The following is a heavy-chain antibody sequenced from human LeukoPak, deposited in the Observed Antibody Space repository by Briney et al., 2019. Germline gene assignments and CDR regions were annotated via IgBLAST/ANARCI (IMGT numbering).Heavy chain of an antibody. J-gene: IGHJ4*02. CDR3: TMNGYYSLDY. CDR1: GGSLSSTNW. CDR2: IFHSGST. V-gene: IGHV4-4*02. D-gene: IGHD1-26*01. Sequence: SGTLSLTCAVSGGSLSSTNWWSWVRQPPGKGLEWIGEIFHSGSTNYNPSLKSRVAISVDKSKNQFSLKLTSVTAADTAVYFCTMNGYYSLDYWGQGTLVTVSS.